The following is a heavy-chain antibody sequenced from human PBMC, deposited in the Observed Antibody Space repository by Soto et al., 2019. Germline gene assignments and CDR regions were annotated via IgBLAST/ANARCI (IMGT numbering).Heavy chain of an antibody. D-gene: IGHD6-19*01. J-gene: IGHJ4*02. V-gene: IGHV1-69*01. CDR1: GGTFSSYA. Sequence: QVQLVQAGAEVKKPGSSVKVSCTASGGTFSSYAISWVRQAPGQGLEWMGGIIPIFGTANYAEKFQGRVTITADDPTSTAYMELSSLRSEDTAVYYCARALGQWLAPDYWGQGTLVTVSS. CDR3: ARALGQWLAPDY. CDR2: IIPIFGTA.